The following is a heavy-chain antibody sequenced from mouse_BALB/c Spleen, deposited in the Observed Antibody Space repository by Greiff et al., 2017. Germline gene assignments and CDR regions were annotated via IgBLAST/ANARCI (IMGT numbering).Heavy chain of an antibody. V-gene: IGHV5-12-1*01. CDR3: ARLAIYDVPAY. CDR1: GFAFSSYD. CDR2: ISSGGGST. Sequence: DVKLVESGGGLVKPGGSLKLSCAASGFAFSSYDMSWVRQTPEKRLEWVAYISSGGGSTYYPDTVKGRFTISRDNAKNTLYLQMSSLKSEDTAMYYCARLAIYDVPAYWGQGTLVTVSA. J-gene: IGHJ3*01. D-gene: IGHD2-3*01.